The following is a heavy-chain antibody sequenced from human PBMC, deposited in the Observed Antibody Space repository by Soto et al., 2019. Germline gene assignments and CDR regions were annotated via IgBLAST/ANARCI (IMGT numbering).Heavy chain of an antibody. CDR2: IIPIFGTA. V-gene: IGHV1-69*01. CDR3: AINEGRDVSTFDY. Sequence: VQLVQSGAEVKTPGSSVKVSCKASGGIFTRYDIRWVRQAPGQGLEWMGAIIPIFGTANYAQKFQGRVTITATAYPSTGYMELSSLRSEDTAMYYCAINEGRDVSTFDYWGQGTLVTVSS. CDR1: GGIFTRYD. J-gene: IGHJ4*02. D-gene: IGHD3-10*02.